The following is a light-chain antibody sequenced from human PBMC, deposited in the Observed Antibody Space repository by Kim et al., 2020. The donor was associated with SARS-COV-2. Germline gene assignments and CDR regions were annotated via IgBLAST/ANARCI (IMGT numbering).Light chain of an antibody. CDR3: SSYTSSSTPV. CDR1: SRDVGGYKY. Sequence: GQSITISCTGTSRDVGGYKYVSWYQQNPGKAPKLMIYDVSNRPSGVSNRFSGSKSGNTASLTISGPQAEDEADYYCSSYTSSSTPVFGTGTKVTV. J-gene: IGLJ1*01. CDR2: DVS. V-gene: IGLV2-14*03.